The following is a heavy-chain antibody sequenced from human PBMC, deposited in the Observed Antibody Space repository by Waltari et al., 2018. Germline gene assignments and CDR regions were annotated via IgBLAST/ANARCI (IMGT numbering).Heavy chain of an antibody. CDR3: ARDKGHVDDGSGYMDF. CDR2: IIRSNGTA. J-gene: IGHJ4*02. V-gene: IGHV1-69*01. D-gene: IGHD3-22*01. CDR1: GGTCSSYA. Sequence: QLVQSGAEWGRRGESLKISCTVSGGTCSSYAILWFPQAPREGLEGVGEIIRSNGTANYAQEFQGRVTITADETTSTAYMGLSSLRTEETAVYYCARDKGHVDDGSGYMDFWGQGTLVTVSS.